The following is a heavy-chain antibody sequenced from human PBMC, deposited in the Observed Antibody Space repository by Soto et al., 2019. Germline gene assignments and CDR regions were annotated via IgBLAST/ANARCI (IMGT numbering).Heavy chain of an antibody. J-gene: IGHJ6*03. CDR1: GYAFTSYA. V-gene: IGHV1-3*01. Sequence: ASVKVSCKASGYAFTSYAMHWARQAPGQRLEWMGWINAGNGNTKYSQKFQGRVTITRDTSASTAYMELSSMRSEDTAVYYCARAVNYDFRKQPGGGYYSCYTDVWGKGTTVTVSS. D-gene: IGHD3-3*01. CDR2: INAGNGNT. CDR3: ARAVNYDFRKQPGGGYYSCYTDV.